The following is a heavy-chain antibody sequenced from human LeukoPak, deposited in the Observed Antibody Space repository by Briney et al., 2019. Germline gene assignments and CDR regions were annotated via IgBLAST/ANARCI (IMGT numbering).Heavy chain of an antibody. CDR1: GGSIISTIYY. J-gene: IGHJ4*02. Sequence: SETLSLTRTVSGGSIISTIYYWGWIRQSPGKGLDWIGSISYSGSSFCKPSLKSRVTIAVDTSKNQFSLKLSSVTAADTAVYYCAVGSGSYPYWGQGTLVTVSS. D-gene: IGHD3-10*01. CDR2: ISYSGSS. V-gene: IGHV4-39*07. CDR3: AVGSGSYPY.